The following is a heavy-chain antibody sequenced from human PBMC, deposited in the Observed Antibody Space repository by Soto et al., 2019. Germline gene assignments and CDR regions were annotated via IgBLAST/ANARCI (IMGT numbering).Heavy chain of an antibody. V-gene: IGHV3-11*06. CDR1: GFTFNEYY. CDR3: ARSGDNYNLLDY. Sequence: SCKASGFTFNEYYMSWIRQAPGKGLEWISYSSNSGTFARYADSVKGRFSISRDNAKNSLYLQINSLRGDDTAIYYCARSGDNYNLLDYWGQGTPVTVSS. J-gene: IGHJ4*02. CDR2: SSNSGTFA. D-gene: IGHD1-1*01.